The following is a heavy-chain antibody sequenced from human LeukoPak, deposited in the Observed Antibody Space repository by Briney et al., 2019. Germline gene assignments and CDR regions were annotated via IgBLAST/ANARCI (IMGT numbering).Heavy chain of an antibody. CDR3: ARRRVPGYCSSTSCLYDAFDI. Sequence: GGSLRLSCAASGFTVSSNYMSWVRQAPGKGLEWVSVIYSGGSTYYADSVKGRFTISRDNSKNTLYLQMNSLRAEDTAVYYCARRRVPGYCSSTSCLYDAFDIWGQGTMVTVSS. J-gene: IGHJ3*02. CDR2: IYSGGST. D-gene: IGHD2-2*03. CDR1: GFTVSSNY. V-gene: IGHV3-53*01.